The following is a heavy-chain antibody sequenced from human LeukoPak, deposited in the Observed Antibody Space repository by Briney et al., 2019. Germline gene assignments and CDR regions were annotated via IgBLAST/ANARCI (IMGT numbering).Heavy chain of an antibody. CDR2: ISYGGSIQ. CDR1: GFTFSNYA. V-gene: IGHV3-30*04. J-gene: IGHJ5*02. CDR3: AAEVATTSES. Sequence: GRSLRLSCAASGFTFSNYAMHWVRQAPGRGLEWLAVISYGGSIQDYADSVEGRFTISRDNSKNTLYLQMNSLRGEDTAVYYCAAEVATTSESWGQGTLVTVSS. D-gene: IGHD5-12*01.